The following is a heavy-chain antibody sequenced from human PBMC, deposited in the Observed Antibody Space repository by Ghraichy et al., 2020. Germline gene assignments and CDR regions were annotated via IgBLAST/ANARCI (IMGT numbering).Heavy chain of an antibody. CDR2: ISITSSTI. D-gene: IGHD4-17*01. CDR3: ARDRATVSYEYYYMDV. CDR1: GFIFSTYS. Sequence: GGSLRLSCTTSGFIFSTYSLNWVRQAPGRRLEWLSYISITSSTIYYADSVKGRFTISRDNAKNSLYLQMNSLRAEDTAVYYCARDRATVSYEYYYMDVWGKGTTVTVS. J-gene: IGHJ6*03. V-gene: IGHV3-48*04.